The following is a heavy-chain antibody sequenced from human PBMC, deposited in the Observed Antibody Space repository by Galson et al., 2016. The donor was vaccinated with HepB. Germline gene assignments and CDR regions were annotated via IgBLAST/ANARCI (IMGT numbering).Heavy chain of an antibody. CDR1: GASISSGGYY. CDR3: TRADPGYAFDI. V-gene: IGHV4-31*03. D-gene: IGHD3-9*01. J-gene: IGHJ3*02. CDR2: IYYSGST. Sequence: TLSLTCTVSGASISSGGYYYSWVRQHPGKGLEWIGYIYYSGSTYYNPSLQSRVTISVDTSKNQFSLKMRSVTAADTAVYYCTRADPGYAFDIWGQGTMVSVSS.